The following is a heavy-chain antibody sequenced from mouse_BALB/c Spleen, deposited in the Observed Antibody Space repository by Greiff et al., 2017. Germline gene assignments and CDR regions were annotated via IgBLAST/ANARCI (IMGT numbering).Heavy chain of an antibody. J-gene: IGHJ4*01. D-gene: IGHD1-1*01. V-gene: IGHV1-4*02. CDR2: INPSSGYT. CDR1: GYTFTSYT. CDR3: AQFITTVVATFDAMDY. Sequence: VQLQQSAAELARPGASVKMSCKASGYTFTSYTMHWVKQRPGQGLEWIGYINPSSGYTEYNQKFKDKTTLTADKSSSTAYMQLSSLTSEDSAVYYCAQFITTVVATFDAMDYWGQGTSVTVSS.